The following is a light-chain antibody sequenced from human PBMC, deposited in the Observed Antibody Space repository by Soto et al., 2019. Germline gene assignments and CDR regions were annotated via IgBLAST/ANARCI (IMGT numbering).Light chain of an antibody. J-gene: IGLJ3*02. Sequence: QSVLTQPASVSGSPGQSITISCTGTSSDIGGYNYVSWYQQQPGKAPKLMIYDVTNRPSGISNRFSGSKSGNTASLTISGLQAEDEADYYCSSYTDSSTQVVFGGGTKLTVL. CDR3: SSYTDSSTQVV. CDR1: SSDIGGYNY. V-gene: IGLV2-14*03. CDR2: DVT.